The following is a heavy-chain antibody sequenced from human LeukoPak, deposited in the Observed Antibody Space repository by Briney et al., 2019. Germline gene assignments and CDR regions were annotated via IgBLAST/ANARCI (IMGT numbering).Heavy chain of an antibody. CDR2: ISNTDITT. CDR1: GFTFSDYY. Sequence: GGSLRLSCAASGFTFSDYYMSWIRQAPGKGLEWVSYISNTDITTTYADSVKGRFTISRDNAKNSLYLQMNSLRAEDTAVYYCARVLDWGLDYWGQGTLVTVSS. CDR3: ARVLDWGLDY. V-gene: IGHV3-11*01. D-gene: IGHD3-9*01. J-gene: IGHJ4*02.